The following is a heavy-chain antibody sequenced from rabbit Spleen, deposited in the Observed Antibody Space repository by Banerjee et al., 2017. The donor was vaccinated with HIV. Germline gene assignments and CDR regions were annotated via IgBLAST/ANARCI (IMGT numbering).Heavy chain of an antibody. D-gene: IGHD4-1*01. CDR1: GFSFSSSYY. J-gene: IGHJ4*01. Sequence: QSLEESGGGLVQPEGSLALTCKASGFSFSSSYYMCWVRQAPGKGLECIACIYGDNSGSTWYASWAKGRFTISKASSTTVTLQMTSLTAADTATYFCARDLAGVIGWNFNLWGQGTLVTVS. V-gene: IGHV1S40*01. CDR3: ARDLAGVIGWNFNL. CDR2: IYGDNSGST.